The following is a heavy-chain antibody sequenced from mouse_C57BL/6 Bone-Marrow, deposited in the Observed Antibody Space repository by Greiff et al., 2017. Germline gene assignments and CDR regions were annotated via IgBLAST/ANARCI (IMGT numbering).Heavy chain of an antibody. V-gene: IGHV5-6*01. CDR3: ARLGRGYFDY. CDR2: ISSGGSYT. Sequence: EVKLVESGGDLVKPGGSLKLSCAASGFTFSSYGMSWVRQTPDKRLEWVATISSGGSYTYYPDSVKGRFTISRDNAKNTLYLQMSSLKSEDTAMYDCARLGRGYFDYWGQGTTLTVSS. CDR1: GFTFSSYG. J-gene: IGHJ2*01. D-gene: IGHD4-1*01.